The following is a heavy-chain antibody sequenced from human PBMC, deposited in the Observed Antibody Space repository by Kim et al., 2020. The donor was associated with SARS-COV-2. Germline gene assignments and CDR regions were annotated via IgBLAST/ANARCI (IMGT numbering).Heavy chain of an antibody. CDR1: GFTFSSYA. CDR2: ISYDGSNK. J-gene: IGHJ4*02. CDR3: ATEEPGGVSSSWYAYFDY. D-gene: IGHD6-13*01. Sequence: RGSLRLSCAASGFTFSSYAMHWVRQAPGKGLEWVAVISYDGSNKYYADSVKGRFTISRDNSKNTLYLQMNSLRAEDTAVYYCATEEPGGVSSSWYAYFDYWGQGTLVTVSS. V-gene: IGHV3-30*04.